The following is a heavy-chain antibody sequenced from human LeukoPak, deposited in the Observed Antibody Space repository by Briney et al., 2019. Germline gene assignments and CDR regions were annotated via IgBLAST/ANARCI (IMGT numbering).Heavy chain of an antibody. D-gene: IGHD2-2*01. Sequence: ASVRVSCKTSGYTFSNFGINWVRQAPGRGLEWMGWIGGNNDNPNYGQKFQGRFTVTTDSSTSTAYMELRNLRFDDTAVYYCARDGTSTDDYWGQGTLVTVSS. CDR3: ARDGTSTDDY. CDR1: GYTFSNFG. CDR2: IGGNNDNP. J-gene: IGHJ4*02. V-gene: IGHV1-18*01.